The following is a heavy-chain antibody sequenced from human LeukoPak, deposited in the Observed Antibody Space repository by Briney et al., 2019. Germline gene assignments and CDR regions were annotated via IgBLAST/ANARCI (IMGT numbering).Heavy chain of an antibody. CDR2: INHSGST. CDR3: ARDADYTALSVFDI. D-gene: IGHD4-17*01. V-gene: IGHV4-34*01. J-gene: IGHJ3*02. CDR1: GVTFNGYY. Sequence: SETLSFTCAGYGVTFNGYYWIWIRQRPGKGLEWMGEINHSGSTNYNPSVKSRVTISVDTAKNQFSLKLSSVTAADTAVYYCARDADYTALSVFDIWGQGTMVTVSS.